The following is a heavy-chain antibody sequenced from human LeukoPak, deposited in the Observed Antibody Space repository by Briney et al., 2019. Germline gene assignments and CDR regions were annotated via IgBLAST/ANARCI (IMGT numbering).Heavy chain of an antibody. V-gene: IGHV3-7*01. CDR2: IKEDGTEK. CDR3: VRESRPGGAMGLYHNLDY. D-gene: IGHD1-1*01. CDR1: GFTFSDFW. Sequence: GGSLRLSCAGSGFTFSDFWMTWVRQTPGKGLEWVANIKEDGTEKNLVDSVKGRFTISRDNTKNLLFLEMNNLRGDDTVIYYCVRESRPGGAMGLYHNLDYWGQGTLVAVSS. J-gene: IGHJ4*02.